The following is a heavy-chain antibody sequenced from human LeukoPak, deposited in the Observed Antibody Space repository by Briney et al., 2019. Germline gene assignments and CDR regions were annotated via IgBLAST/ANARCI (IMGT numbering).Heavy chain of an antibody. V-gene: IGHV4-59*08. CDR2: IYYSGST. D-gene: IGHD2-15*01. CDR3: ARQIWRPYNCFDP. Sequence: SETLSLTCTVSGGSISSYDWSWVRQPPGKGLEWVGYIYYSGSTNSNPSLKSRVTISVDTSKNQFSLKLSSVTAADTAVYYCARQIWRPYNCFDPWGQGTLVTVSS. CDR1: GGSISSYD. J-gene: IGHJ5*02.